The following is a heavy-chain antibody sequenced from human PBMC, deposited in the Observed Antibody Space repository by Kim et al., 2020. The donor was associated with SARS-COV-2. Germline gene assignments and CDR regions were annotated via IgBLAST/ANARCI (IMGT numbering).Heavy chain of an antibody. J-gene: IGHJ4*02. CDR2: ILYDGSYQ. CDR3: VKALAAAGYLGDF. D-gene: IGHD6-13*01. CDR1: GFTFNNYA. Sequence: GGSLRLSCAASGFTFNNYAMHWVRQAPGEGLEWVAVILYDGSYQYYADSVKGRFTIFRDNFKNTLFLQMNSLRDEDTAVYYCVKALAAAGYLGDFWGQETRVTVSS. V-gene: IGHV3-30*18.